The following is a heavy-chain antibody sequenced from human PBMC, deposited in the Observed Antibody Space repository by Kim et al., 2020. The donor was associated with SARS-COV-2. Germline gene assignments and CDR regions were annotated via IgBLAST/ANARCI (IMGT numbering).Heavy chain of an antibody. Sequence: SETLSLTCAVYGGSFSGYYWSWIRQPPGKGLEWIGEINHSGSTNYNPSLKSRVTISVDTSKNQFSLKLSSVTAADTAVYYCARGKGIQLWADFDYWGQGTLVTVSS. V-gene: IGHV4-34*01. CDR3: ARGKGIQLWADFDY. J-gene: IGHJ4*02. D-gene: IGHD5-18*01. CDR1: GGSFSGYY. CDR2: INHSGST.